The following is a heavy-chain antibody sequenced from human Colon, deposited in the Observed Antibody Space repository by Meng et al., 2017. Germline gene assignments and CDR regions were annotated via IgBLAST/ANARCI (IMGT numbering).Heavy chain of an antibody. Sequence: SETLSLTCTVSGASVGGDYWSWIRQPPGKGLEWIGYIYNTGSTNYNPSLKSRVTISIDTSKSQFSLELSSVTAADTAVYYCARGPPAASRGPGTLVTVSS. CDR3: ARGPPAAS. V-gene: IGHV4-59*02. D-gene: IGHD2-15*01. CDR2: IYNTGST. J-gene: IGHJ4*02. CDR1: GASVGGDY.